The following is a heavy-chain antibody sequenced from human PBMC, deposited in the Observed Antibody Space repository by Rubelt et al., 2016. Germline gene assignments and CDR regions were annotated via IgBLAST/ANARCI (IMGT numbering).Heavy chain of an antibody. CDR3: ARGLTGWLGYCFDY. Sequence: QAQLVQSGAEVKKPGASVKVSCKASGYTFTSYAMHWVRQAPGQRLEWMGWINAGNGNTNYSQKFPGRVTITRDKSARTAERELSSLTFEDTAVYYFARGLTGWLGYCFDYWGQGTLATVSS. D-gene: IGHD6-19*01. CDR1: GYTFTSYA. V-gene: IGHV1-3*01. CDR2: INAGNGNT. J-gene: IGHJ4*02.